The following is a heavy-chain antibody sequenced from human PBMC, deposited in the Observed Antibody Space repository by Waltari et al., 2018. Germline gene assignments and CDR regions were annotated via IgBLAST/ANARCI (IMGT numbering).Heavy chain of an antibody. J-gene: IGHJ5*02. CDR1: GSTFTGYY. D-gene: IGHD2-2*01. CDR2: INPNSGGT. V-gene: IGHV1-2*06. CDR3: ARDLRVVPAAISNWFDP. Sequence: QVQLVQSGAEVKKPGASVKVSCKASGSTFTGYYMHWVRQAPGQGLEWMGRINPNSGGTNYAQKFQGRVTMTRDTSISTAYMELSRLRSDDTAVYYCARDLRVVPAAISNWFDPWGQGTLVTVSS.